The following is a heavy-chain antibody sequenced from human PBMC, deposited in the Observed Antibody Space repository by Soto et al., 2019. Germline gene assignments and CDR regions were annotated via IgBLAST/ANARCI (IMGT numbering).Heavy chain of an antibody. Sequence: SETLSLTCTVSGGSISSGDYYWSWIRQPPGKGLEWIGYIYYSGSTYYNPSLKSRVTISVDTSKNQFSLKLSSVTAADTAVYYCARSPVPAGSPNWFDPWGQGTLVTVS. D-gene: IGHD2-2*01. CDR2: IYYSGST. V-gene: IGHV4-30-4*01. J-gene: IGHJ5*02. CDR1: GGSISSGDYY. CDR3: ARSPVPAGSPNWFDP.